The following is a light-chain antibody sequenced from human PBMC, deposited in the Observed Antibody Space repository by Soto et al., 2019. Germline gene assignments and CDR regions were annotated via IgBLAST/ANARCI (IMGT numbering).Light chain of an antibody. V-gene: IGLV2-14*01. CDR2: EVS. CDR1: SSDVGGYKY. J-gene: IGLJ1*01. CDR3: SSFTSSSTLYV. Sequence: QSVLTQPASVSGSPGQSITISCTGTSSDVGGYKYVSWYQQHPGKAPKLMIYEVSNRPSGVSNRFSGSNSGNTASLTVSGLQAEDEADYYCSSFTSSSTLYVFGTGTKLTVL.